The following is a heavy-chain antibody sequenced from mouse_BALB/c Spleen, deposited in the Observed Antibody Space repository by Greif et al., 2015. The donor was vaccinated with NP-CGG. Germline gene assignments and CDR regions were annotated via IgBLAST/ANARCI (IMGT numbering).Heavy chain of an antibody. Sequence: EVKLVESGGGLVKPGGSLKLSCAASGFTFSDYYMYWVRQTPEKRLEWVATISDGGSYTYYPDSVKGRFTISRDNAKNNLYLQMNSLKSEDTAMYYCARGDYYGSSSWFAYWGQGTLVTVSA. CDR2: ISDGGSYT. D-gene: IGHD1-1*01. CDR1: GFTFSDYY. V-gene: IGHV5-4*02. J-gene: IGHJ3*01. CDR3: ARGDYYGSSSWFAY.